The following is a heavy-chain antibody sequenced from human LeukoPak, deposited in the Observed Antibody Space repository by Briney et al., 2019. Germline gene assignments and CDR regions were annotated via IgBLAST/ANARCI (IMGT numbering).Heavy chain of an antibody. J-gene: IGHJ4*02. Sequence: PSETLSLTCTVSGYSISSGYYWGWIRQPPGKGLEWIGSIYHSGSTYYNPSLKSRVTISVDTSKNQFSLKLSSVTAEDTAVYYSARDLSSLYYDFWSGLFDYWGQGTLVTVSS. CDR2: IYHSGST. D-gene: IGHD3-3*01. CDR1: GYSISSGYY. V-gene: IGHV4-38-2*02. CDR3: ARDLSSLYYDFWSGLFDY.